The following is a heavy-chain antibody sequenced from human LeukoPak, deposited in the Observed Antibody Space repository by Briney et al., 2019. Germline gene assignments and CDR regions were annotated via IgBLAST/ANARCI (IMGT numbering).Heavy chain of an antibody. CDR3: ARSHYTLPYYFDY. CDR1: GFTFSSYA. Sequence: PGRSLRLSCAASGFTFSSYAMHWVRQAPGKGLEWVAVISYDGSNKYYADSVKGRFTISRDNSKNTLYLQVNSLRAEDTAVYYCARSHYTLPYYFDYWGQGNLVTVSS. J-gene: IGHJ4*02. V-gene: IGHV3-30-3*01. CDR2: ISYDGSNK. D-gene: IGHD1-26*01.